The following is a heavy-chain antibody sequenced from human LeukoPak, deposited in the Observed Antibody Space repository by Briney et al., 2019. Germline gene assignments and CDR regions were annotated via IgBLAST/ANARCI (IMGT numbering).Heavy chain of an antibody. D-gene: IGHD3-10*01. CDR2: IYPDDSDT. J-gene: IGHJ1*01. V-gene: IGHV5-51*01. Sequence: GESLKISCKGSGYSFTSYWIGWVRQMPGKGLEWMGIIYPDDSDTRYSPSFQGQVTISADKSISTAYLQWSSLKASDTAMYYCGRLPSLYGSGSLRSFQHWGQGTLVTVSS. CDR3: GRLPSLYGSGSLRSFQH. CDR1: GYSFTSYW.